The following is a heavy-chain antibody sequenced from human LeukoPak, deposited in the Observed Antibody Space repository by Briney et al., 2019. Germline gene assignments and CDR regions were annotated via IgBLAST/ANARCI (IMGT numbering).Heavy chain of an antibody. J-gene: IGHJ6*03. Sequence: SETLSLTCAVYGGSFSGYYWSWIRQPPGKGLERIGEINHSGSTNYNPSLKSRVTISVDTSKNRFSLKLSSVTAADTAVYYCAGGVTMIVVAKGGYYYYMDVWGKGTTVTVSS. D-gene: IGHD3-22*01. CDR2: INHSGST. CDR3: AGGVTMIVVAKGGYYYYMDV. V-gene: IGHV4-34*01. CDR1: GGSFSGYY.